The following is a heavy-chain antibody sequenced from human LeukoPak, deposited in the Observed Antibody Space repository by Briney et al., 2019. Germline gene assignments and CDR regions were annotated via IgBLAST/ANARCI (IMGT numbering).Heavy chain of an antibody. CDR3: ARDRDGYNLSYFDY. Sequence: GGSLRLSCAASGFTFSSYSMNWVRQAPGKGLEWVSSISSSSSYIYYADSVKGRFTISRDNAKNSLYLQMNSLRAEDTAVYYCARDRDGYNLSYFDYWGQGTLVTVSS. D-gene: IGHD5-24*01. CDR1: GFTFSSYS. V-gene: IGHV3-21*01. CDR2: ISSSSSYI. J-gene: IGHJ4*02.